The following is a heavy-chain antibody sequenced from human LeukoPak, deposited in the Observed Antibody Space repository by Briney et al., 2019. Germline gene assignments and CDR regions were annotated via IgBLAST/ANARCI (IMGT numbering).Heavy chain of an antibody. J-gene: IGHJ6*03. CDR1: GGTFSSYA. D-gene: IGHD2-21*01. CDR2: IIPIFGTA. Sequence: GASVKVSCKASGGTFSSYAISWVRQAPGQGLEWMGGIIPIFGTANYAQKFQGRVTITTDESTSTAYMELSSLRSEDTAVYYCARGRDCGGDCYYYYMDVWGKGTTVTVCS. V-gene: IGHV1-69*05. CDR3: ARGRDCGGDCYYYYMDV.